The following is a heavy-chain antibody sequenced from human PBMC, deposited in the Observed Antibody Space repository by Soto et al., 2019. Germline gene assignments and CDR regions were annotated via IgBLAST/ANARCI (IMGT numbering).Heavy chain of an antibody. J-gene: IGHJ5*02. D-gene: IGHD3-3*01. Sequence: SENLSLTCAVSGYSISSGYYWGWIRQPPGKGLEWIGSIYHSGSTYYNPSLKSRVTISVDTSKNQFFLKLSSVTAADTAVYYCARRGYYAYNNWFDPWGQGTLVTVSS. CDR3: ARRGYYAYNNWFDP. V-gene: IGHV4-38-2*01. CDR2: IYHSGST. CDR1: GYSISSGYY.